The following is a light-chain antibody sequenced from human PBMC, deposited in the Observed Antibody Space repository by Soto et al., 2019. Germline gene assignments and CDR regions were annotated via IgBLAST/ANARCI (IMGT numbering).Light chain of an antibody. Sequence: QSALTQPRSVSGSPGQSVTISCTGTSSDVGGYNYVSWYQQHPGKAPKLMIYEVSKRPSGVPDRFSGSKSGNTASLTISGLQAEDEADYYCCSYAGSYSWVFGGGTKLTV. J-gene: IGLJ3*02. CDR2: EVS. CDR3: CSYAGSYSWV. CDR1: SSDVGGYNY. V-gene: IGLV2-11*01.